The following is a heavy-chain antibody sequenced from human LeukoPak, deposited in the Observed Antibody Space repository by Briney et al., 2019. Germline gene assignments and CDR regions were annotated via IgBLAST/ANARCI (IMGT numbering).Heavy chain of an antibody. J-gene: IGHJ4*02. D-gene: IGHD6-13*01. CDR3: ARAIAAAGTD. CDR2: IRYDGSNK. Sequence: PGGSLRLSCAASGFTFSSYGMHWVRQAPGKGLEWVAFIRYDGSNKYYADSVKGRFTISRDNAKNSLYLQMNSLRAEDTAVYYCARAIAAAGTDWGQGTLVTVSS. CDR1: GFTFSSYG. V-gene: IGHV3-30*02.